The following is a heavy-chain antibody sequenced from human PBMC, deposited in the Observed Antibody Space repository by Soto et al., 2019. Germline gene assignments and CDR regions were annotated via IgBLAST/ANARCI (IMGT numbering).Heavy chain of an antibody. CDR3: ARDFVVVTAIPDLGPANAFDI. J-gene: IGHJ3*02. CDR2: ISSSSSYI. V-gene: IGHV3-21*01. Sequence: PGGSLRLSCAASGFTFSSYSMNWVRQAPGKGLEWVSSISSSSSYIYSADSVKGRFTISRDNAKNSLYLQMNSLRAEDTAVYYCARDFVVVTAIPDLGPANAFDIWGQGTMGTVSS. CDR1: GFTFSSYS. D-gene: IGHD2-21*02.